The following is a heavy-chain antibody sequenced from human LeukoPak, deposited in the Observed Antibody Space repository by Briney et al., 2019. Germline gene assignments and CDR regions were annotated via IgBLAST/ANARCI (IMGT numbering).Heavy chain of an antibody. CDR3: AKSGDIVVVVAAADY. CDR2: IRYDGSNK. Sequence: PGGSLRLSCAASGFTFSSYGMHWVRQAPGKGLEWVAFIRYDGSNKYYADSVKGRFTISRDNSKNTLYLQMNSLRAEDTAVYYCAKSGDIVVVVAAADYWGQGTLVTVSS. J-gene: IGHJ4*02. CDR1: GFTFSSYG. V-gene: IGHV3-30*02. D-gene: IGHD2-15*01.